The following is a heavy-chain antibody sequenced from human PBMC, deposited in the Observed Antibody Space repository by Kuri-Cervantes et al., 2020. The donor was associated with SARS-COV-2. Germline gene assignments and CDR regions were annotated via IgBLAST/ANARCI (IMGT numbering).Heavy chain of an antibody. V-gene: IGHV4-59*12. CDR1: GGSMISYY. J-gene: IGHJ5*02. CDR2: IYYSGST. D-gene: IGHD6-13*01. Sequence: GSLRLSCTVSGGSMISYYWSWFRQSPRKGLEWIGYIYYSGSTHYTSSLKSRLTISLDASRDQFSLKLSSVTAADTAVYYCARRLSSSWYNWFDPWGQGTLVTVS. CDR3: ARRLSSSWYNWFDP.